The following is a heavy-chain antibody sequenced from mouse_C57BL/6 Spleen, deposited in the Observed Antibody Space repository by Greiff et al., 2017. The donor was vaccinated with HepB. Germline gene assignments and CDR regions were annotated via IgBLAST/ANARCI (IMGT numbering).Heavy chain of an antibody. CDR3: ARSGVHYAMDY. Sequence: EVQLQQSGPELVKPGASVKISCKASGYSFTGYYMHWVKQSSEKSLEWIGEINPSTGGTSYNQKFKGKATLTVDKSSSTAYMQLKSLTSEDSAVYYCARSGVHYAMDYWGQGTSVTVSS. D-gene: IGHD2-14*01. CDR2: INPSTGGT. CDR1: GYSFTGYY. V-gene: IGHV1-43*01. J-gene: IGHJ4*01.